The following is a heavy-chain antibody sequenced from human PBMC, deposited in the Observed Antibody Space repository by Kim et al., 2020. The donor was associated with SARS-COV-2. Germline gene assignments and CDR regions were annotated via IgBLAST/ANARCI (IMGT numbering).Heavy chain of an antibody. CDR3: ARELCGFNGVCQSTFDY. J-gene: IGHJ4*02. CDR1: GYTFTSYY. D-gene: IGHD2-8*01. Sequence: ASVKVSCKASGYTFTSYYMHWVRQAPGQGLEWMGIINPSGGSTSYAQKFQGRVTMTRDTSTSTVYMELSSLRSEDTAVYYCARELCGFNGVCQSTFDYSGQGNLVTVSP. CDR2: INPSGGST. V-gene: IGHV1-46*01.